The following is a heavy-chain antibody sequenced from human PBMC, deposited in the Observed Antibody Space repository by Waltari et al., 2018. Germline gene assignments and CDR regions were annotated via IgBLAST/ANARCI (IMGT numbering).Heavy chain of an antibody. V-gene: IGHV4-34*01. CDR3: ARGLRYCSSTSCSKYFQH. J-gene: IGHJ1*01. D-gene: IGHD2-2*01. Sequence: QVQLQQWGAGLLKPSETLSLTCAVYGGSFSGYYWSWHRQPPGKGLEWMGEIKHSGSTNNNPSLKRRVTISVDTSKNQFSLKLSSVTAADTAVYYCARGLRYCSSTSCSKYFQHWGQGTLVTVSS. CDR2: IKHSGST. CDR1: GGSFSGYY.